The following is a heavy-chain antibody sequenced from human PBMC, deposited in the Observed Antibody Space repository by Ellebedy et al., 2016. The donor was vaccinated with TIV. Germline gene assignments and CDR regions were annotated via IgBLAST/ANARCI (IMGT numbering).Heavy chain of an antibody. CDR1: GYTFSSFG. CDR2: ISAYNGNT. V-gene: IGHV1-18*01. D-gene: IGHD2-2*01. J-gene: IGHJ5*02. CDR3: ARAAYQLPSPANYIDP. Sequence: ASVKVSCXASGYTFSSFGISWVRQAPGQGLEWMGWISAYNGNTKFAQNLQGRVTMTTDTSTSTAYMELRSLRSEDTAVYYCARAAYQLPSPANYIDPWGQGTLVTVSS.